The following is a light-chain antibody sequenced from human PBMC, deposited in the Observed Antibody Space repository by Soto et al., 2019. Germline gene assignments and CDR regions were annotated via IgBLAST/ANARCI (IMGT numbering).Light chain of an antibody. V-gene: IGKV3-15*01. CDR3: QQYYTWPLT. CDR2: GAS. CDR1: QSVSSN. J-gene: IGKJ5*01. Sequence: EVGRTQAKATLSVSPGERATLSCRASQSVSSNLAWYQQKPGQAPRLLIYGASSRATGIPVRFSGSGSGTEFTLTISSLQSEDFAVYYCQQYYTWPLTFGQRRRPE.